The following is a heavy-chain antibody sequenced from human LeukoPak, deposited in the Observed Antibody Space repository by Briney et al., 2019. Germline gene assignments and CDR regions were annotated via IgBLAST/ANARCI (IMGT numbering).Heavy chain of an antibody. Sequence: GASVKVSCKASGYTFTGYYMHWVRQAPGQGLEWMGRINPNSGGTNYAQKFQGRVTMTRDTSISTAYMELSRLRSDDTAVYYCAREYYDSSGYYGPDYWGQGTLVTVSS. J-gene: IGHJ4*02. CDR3: AREYYDSSGYYGPDY. CDR2: INPNSGGT. CDR1: GYTFTGYY. V-gene: IGHV1-2*06. D-gene: IGHD3-22*01.